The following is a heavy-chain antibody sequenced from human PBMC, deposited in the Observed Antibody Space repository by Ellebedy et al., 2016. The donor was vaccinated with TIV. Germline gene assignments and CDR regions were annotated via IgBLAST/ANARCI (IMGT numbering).Heavy chain of an antibody. CDR1: GFTFGCCA. J-gene: IGHJ4*02. CDR2: ISNGGDTT. D-gene: IGHD6-13*01. CDR3: AKLGGVLSWYADY. Sequence: GESLKISCAASGFTFGCCAMSWVRQAPGKGLAWVSVISNGGDTTYADSVKGRFTISRDNSKNTLYLQMNSLRADDTAMYYCAKLGGVLSWYADYWGLGTLVTVSP. V-gene: IGHV3-23*01.